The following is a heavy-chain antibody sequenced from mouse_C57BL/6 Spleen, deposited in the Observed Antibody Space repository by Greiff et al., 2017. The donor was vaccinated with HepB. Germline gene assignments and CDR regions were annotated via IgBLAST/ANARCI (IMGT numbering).Heavy chain of an antibody. Sequence: VQLQQPGAELVKPGASVKLSCKASGYTFTSYWMHWVKQRPGQGLEWIGMIHPNSGSTNYNEKFKSKATLTVDKSSSTAYMQLSSLTSEDSAVYYCAREATVRGFDYWGQGTTLTVSS. CDR2: IHPNSGST. D-gene: IGHD1-1*01. CDR3: AREATVRGFDY. V-gene: IGHV1-64*01. J-gene: IGHJ2*01. CDR1: GYTFTSYW.